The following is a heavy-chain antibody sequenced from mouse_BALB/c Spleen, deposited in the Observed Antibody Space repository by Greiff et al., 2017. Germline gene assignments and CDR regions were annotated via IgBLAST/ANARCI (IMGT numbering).Heavy chain of an antibody. CDR3: ARRIYDGYYRAMDY. CDR1: GYTFTSYW. J-gene: IGHJ4*01. V-gene: IGHV1S81*02. CDR2: INPSNGRT. Sequence: QVQLKQPGAELVKPGASVKLSCKASGYTFTSYWMHWVKQRPGQGLEWIGEINPSNGRTNYNEKFKSKATLTVDKSSSTAYMQLSSLTSEDSAVYYCARRIYDGYYRAMDYWGQGTSVTVSS. D-gene: IGHD2-3*01.